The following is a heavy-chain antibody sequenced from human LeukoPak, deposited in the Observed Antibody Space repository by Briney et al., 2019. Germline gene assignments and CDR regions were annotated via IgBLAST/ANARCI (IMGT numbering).Heavy chain of an antibody. CDR3: ARCQANGYSSSWYPIDYYYYGMDV. CDR1: GYTFTSDG. CDR2: ISAYNGNT. J-gene: IGHJ6*04. V-gene: IGHV1-18*04. D-gene: IGHD6-13*01. Sequence: ASVKVSCKGSGYTFTSDGISWVRQAPGQGLEWMGWISAYNGNTNYAQKLQGRGTMTTDTSTSTAYMELRSLRSDDTAVYYCARCQANGYSSSWYPIDYYYYGMDVWGKGTTVTVSS.